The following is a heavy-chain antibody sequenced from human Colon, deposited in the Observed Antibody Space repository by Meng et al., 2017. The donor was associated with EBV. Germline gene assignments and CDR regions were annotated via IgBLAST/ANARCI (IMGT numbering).Heavy chain of an antibody. Sequence: QLQLQGCGPGLVRLSETLSLPCSVSGDSISGSGDYWGWVRQPPGKGLEWIGNIYYTGSTYYNPSLKSRVTISVDTSKNQFSLKVTSMTAADTAVYYCARDGPLLWGPGTLVTVSS. V-gene: IGHV4-39*07. CDR1: GDSISGSGDY. CDR3: ARDGPLL. CDR2: IYYTGST. J-gene: IGHJ4*02.